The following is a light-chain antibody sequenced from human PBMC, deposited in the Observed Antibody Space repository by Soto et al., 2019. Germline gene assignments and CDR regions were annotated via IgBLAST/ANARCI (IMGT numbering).Light chain of an antibody. CDR3: QQSYISPLT. Sequence: DIQMTQSPSSLSASIGDRVTITCRASQRISSYLNWYQQKPGKAPKLLIYAASSLQSGVPSRFSGRGSGANFALTISSLQPEDFATYYYQQSYISPLTFGQGTKVEIK. CDR1: QRISSY. J-gene: IGKJ1*01. CDR2: AAS. V-gene: IGKV1-39*01.